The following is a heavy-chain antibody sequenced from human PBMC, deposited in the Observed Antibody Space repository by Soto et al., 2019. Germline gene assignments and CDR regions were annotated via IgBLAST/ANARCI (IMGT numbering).Heavy chain of an antibody. CDR3: ARECVDTVTSITIPFDY. CDR1: GLTFSRCD. D-gene: IGHD5-12*01. Sequence: GGSLRLSCATSGLTFSRCDMNWVRQAPGKGLEWVSFISSSASYMYYADSVKGRFTISRDNSKKSLYLQMNSLRANDTAVYYCARECVDTVTSITIPFDYWGQGALVTVSS. CDR2: ISSSASYM. V-gene: IGHV3-21*01. J-gene: IGHJ4*02.